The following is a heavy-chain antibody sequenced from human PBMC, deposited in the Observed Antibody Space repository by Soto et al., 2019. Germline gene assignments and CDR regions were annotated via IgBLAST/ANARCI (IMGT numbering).Heavy chain of an antibody. D-gene: IGHD1-26*01. Sequence: SVKVSCKASGGTFSSYAISWVRQAPGQGLEWMGGIIPIFGTANYAQKFQGRVTITADESTSTAYMELSSLRSEDTAVYYCASPRSGSYHTRFDYWGQGTLVTVSS. CDR3: ASPRSGSYHTRFDY. J-gene: IGHJ4*02. V-gene: IGHV1-69*13. CDR2: IIPIFGTA. CDR1: GGTFSSYA.